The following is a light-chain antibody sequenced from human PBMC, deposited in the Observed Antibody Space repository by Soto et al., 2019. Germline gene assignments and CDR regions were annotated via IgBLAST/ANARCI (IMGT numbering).Light chain of an antibody. J-gene: IGKJ5*01. CDR1: ESLLHSDGNTY. Sequence: DIVLTQTPLTSSVTPGQSASSSCGSSESLLHSDGNTYLSWLHQRPGQPPRLLIYQISKRFSGVPDRFSGSGAGTNFTLRISRVEVEDVGTFFCMQSSQLRTFGQGTRLEIK. CDR2: QIS. V-gene: IGKV2-24*01. CDR3: MQSSQLRT.